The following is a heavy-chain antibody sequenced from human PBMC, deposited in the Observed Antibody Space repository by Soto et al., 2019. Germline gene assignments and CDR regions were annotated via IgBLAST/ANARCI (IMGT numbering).Heavy chain of an antibody. V-gene: IGHV1-69*01. CDR1: GGTFSSYA. D-gene: IGHD5-12*01. Sequence: QVQLVQSGAEVQKPGSSVKVSCKASGGTFSSYAISWVRQAPGQGLEWMGGIIPIFGTANYAQKFQGRVTITADESTSTAYMELSSLRSEDTAVYYCARDFKGYSGVATPTFDYWGQGTLVTVSS. CDR3: ARDFKGYSGVATPTFDY. J-gene: IGHJ4*02. CDR2: IIPIFGTA.